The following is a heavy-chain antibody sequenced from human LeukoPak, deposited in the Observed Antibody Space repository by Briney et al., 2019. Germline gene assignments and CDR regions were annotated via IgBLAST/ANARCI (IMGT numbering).Heavy chain of an antibody. CDR3: ARDFEV. V-gene: IGHV1-2*02. CDR1: GYTFTDYY. Sequence: GASVKVSCKASGYTFTDYYMHWVRQAPGQGLEWMGWINPNSGGTSYAQNSQGRVTMTRDTSIGTAYMELSRLRSDDTAIYYCARDFEVWGQGTLVAVSS. J-gene: IGHJ4*02. CDR2: INPNSGGT.